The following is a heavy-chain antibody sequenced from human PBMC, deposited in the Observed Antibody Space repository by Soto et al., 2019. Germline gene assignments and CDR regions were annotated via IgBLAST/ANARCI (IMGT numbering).Heavy chain of an antibody. CDR3: VAGSGWLPDF. CDR1: GFSFSTYW. V-gene: IGHV3-7*01. CDR2: IKKDGSEK. J-gene: IGHJ4*02. Sequence: EVQLVESGGGLVQPRGSLRLSCAASGFSFSTYWMNWVCQAPGKGLEWVAIIKKDGSEKLYVDSVKGRFTISRDNARNSLYLEMNSLRAEDTAVYYCVAGSGWLPDFWGQGTLVTVSS. D-gene: IGHD6-19*01.